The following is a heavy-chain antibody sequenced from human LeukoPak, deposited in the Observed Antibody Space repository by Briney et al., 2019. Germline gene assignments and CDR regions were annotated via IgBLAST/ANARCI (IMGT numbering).Heavy chain of an antibody. V-gene: IGHV4-59*01. J-gene: IGHJ4*02. Sequence: SETLSLTCTVSGGSISSYYWSWIRQPPGKGLEWIGYIYYSGSTNYNPSLKSRVTISVDTSKNQFSLKLSSVTAADTAVYYCARGRRLVRGVIDYWGQGTLVTVSP. CDR2: IYYSGST. CDR1: GGSISSYY. CDR3: ARGRRLVRGVIDY. D-gene: IGHD3-10*01.